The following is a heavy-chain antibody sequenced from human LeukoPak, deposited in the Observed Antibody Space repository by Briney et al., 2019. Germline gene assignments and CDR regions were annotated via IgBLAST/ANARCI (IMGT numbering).Heavy chain of an antibody. CDR2: ISSSGSTI. CDR3: ARRSNPPGRIDH. CDR1: GFTFSDYY. V-gene: IGHV3-11*04. D-gene: IGHD1-14*01. J-gene: IGHJ4*02. Sequence: GGSLRLSCAASGFTFSDYYMSWIRQAPGEGLEWVSYISSSGSTIYYADSVKGRLTISRDNSKNTMYLQMNSLKGEDTAVYYCARRSNPPGRIDHWGQGTLVTVSS.